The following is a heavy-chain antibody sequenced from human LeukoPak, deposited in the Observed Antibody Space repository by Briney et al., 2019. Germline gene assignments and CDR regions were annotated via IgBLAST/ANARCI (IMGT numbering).Heavy chain of an antibody. V-gene: IGHV4-59*12. CDR3: ARRNYYDSSGWAFDI. CDR1: GGSISSYY. D-gene: IGHD3-22*01. CDR2: IYYSGST. J-gene: IGHJ3*02. Sequence: SETLSLTCTVSGGSISSYYWSWIRQPPGKGLEWIGYIYYSGSTNYNPSLKSRVTISVDRSKNQFSLKLSSVTAADTAVYYCARRNYYDSSGWAFDIWGQGTMVTVSS.